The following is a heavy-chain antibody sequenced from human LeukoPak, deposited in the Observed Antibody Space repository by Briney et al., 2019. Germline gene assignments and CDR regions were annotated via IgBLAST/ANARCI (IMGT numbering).Heavy chain of an antibody. D-gene: IGHD6-13*01. V-gene: IGHV4-34*01. Sequence: TPSETLSLTCSVYGGSFIGYYVSWIRQPRGKGLEWFWEINHSGSPNYKPPLKSRVTISVDRSKNQFSLKLTEVTAADPAVYYCARVAIWPWSSSPEYFQHWGQGTLVTVSS. CDR1: GGSFIGYY. CDR3: ARVAIWPWSSSPEYFQH. CDR2: INHSGSP. J-gene: IGHJ1*01.